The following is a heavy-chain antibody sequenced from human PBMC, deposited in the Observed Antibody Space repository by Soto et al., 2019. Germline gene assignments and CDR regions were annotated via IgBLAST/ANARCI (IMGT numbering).Heavy chain of an antibody. J-gene: IGHJ6*02. D-gene: IGHD5-12*01. Sequence: QVQLQESGPGLVKPSQTLSLTCTVSGGSISSGGYYWSWIRQHPGKGLEWIGYIYYSGSTYYNPSLKSRVTISVDTSKNQFSLKLSSVTAADTAVYYCARVPEKLIVSGEDYYYYYGMDVWGQGTTVTVSS. CDR3: ARVPEKLIVSGEDYYYYYGMDV. CDR1: GGSISSGGYY. V-gene: IGHV4-31*03. CDR2: IYYSGST.